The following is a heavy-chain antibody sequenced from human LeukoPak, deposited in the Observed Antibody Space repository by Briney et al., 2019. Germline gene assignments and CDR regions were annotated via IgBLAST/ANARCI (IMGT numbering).Heavy chain of an antibody. D-gene: IGHD1-26*01. CDR2: SNEDGSTT. CDR1: GFTFSSNW. V-gene: IGHV3-74*01. J-gene: IGHJ4*02. Sequence: GGSLRLSCAASGFTFSSNWMHWVRQAPGKGLVWVSRSNEDGSTTNYADSVKGRFTISRDNAKNTLYLQMSSLTAEDTAVYYCVRDLGGRSGHWGQGTLVTVSS. CDR3: VRDLGGRSGH.